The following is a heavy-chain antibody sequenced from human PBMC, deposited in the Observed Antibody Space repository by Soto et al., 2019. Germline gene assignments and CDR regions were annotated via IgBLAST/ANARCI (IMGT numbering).Heavy chain of an antibody. D-gene: IGHD6-13*01. Sequence: GESLNITCKGTGYSFTIPWHRCVRQMPGKGLEWMGRIDPSDSYTKHSPSLQGHVTISADKSISTAYLQWSSLKASDTAMYYCASLSIGIAGAFDYWGQGTLVTVSS. CDR1: GYSFTIPW. J-gene: IGHJ4*02. CDR3: ASLSIGIAGAFDY. CDR2: IDPSDSYT. V-gene: IGHV5-10-1*01.